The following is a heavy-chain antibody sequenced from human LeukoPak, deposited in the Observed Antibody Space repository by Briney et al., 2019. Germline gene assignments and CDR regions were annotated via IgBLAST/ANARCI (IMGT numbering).Heavy chain of an antibody. CDR1: GFTFSSNV. V-gene: IGHV3-21*01. D-gene: IGHD3-16*01. CDR2: ISSSSSYI. J-gene: IGHJ4*02. CDR3: ARAAENYGGRFDS. Sequence: GGSLRLSCAASGFTFSSNVMNWVRQAPGKGLEWVSSISSSSSYIYYADSVKGRFTISRDNAKNSLYLQMNSLRAEDTAVYYCARAAENYGGRFDSWGQGTLVTVSS.